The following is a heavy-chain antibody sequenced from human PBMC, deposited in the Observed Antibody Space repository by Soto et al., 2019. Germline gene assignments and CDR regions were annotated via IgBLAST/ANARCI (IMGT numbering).Heavy chain of an antibody. CDR3: VGGPSYDLLRYLDY. CDR1: GFTFSTHT. D-gene: IGHD5-12*01. Sequence: QVPLVESGGGVVQPGKSLRLSCGASGFTFSTHTMHWVRQAPGKGLEWVAFISYDGSKTYYADSVKGRFTISRNNSKHRLYLQMSMLRVETMAVYFCVGGPSYDLLRYLDYWGQGTLVTVSS. J-gene: IGHJ4*02. CDR2: ISYDGSKT. V-gene: IGHV3-30-3*01.